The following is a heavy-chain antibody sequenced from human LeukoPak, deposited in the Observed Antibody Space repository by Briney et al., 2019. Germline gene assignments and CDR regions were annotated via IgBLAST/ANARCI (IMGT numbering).Heavy chain of an antibody. D-gene: IGHD3-22*01. V-gene: IGHV1-69*13. CDR1: GGTFSSYA. CDR2: IIPIFGTA. Sequence: SVKVSCKASGGTFSSYAISWVRQAPGQGLEWMGGIIPIFGTANYAQKFQGRITITADDSTSTAYMELSSLRSEDTAVYYCARVYLKRDYYDSSAYFSFDYWGQGTLVTVSS. J-gene: IGHJ4*02. CDR3: ARVYLKRDYYDSSAYFSFDY.